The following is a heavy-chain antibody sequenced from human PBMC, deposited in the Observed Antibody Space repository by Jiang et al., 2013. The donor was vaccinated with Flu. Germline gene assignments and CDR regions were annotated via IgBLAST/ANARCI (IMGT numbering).Heavy chain of an antibody. CDR2: TYYRSKWYN. J-gene: IGHJ4*02. V-gene: IGHV6-1*01. CDR3: ARDRDEDFSFDY. D-gene: IGHD5-24*01. Sequence: SRGLEWLGRTYYRSKWYNDYAVSVKSRITINPDTSKNQFSLQLNSVTPEDTAVYYCARDRDEDFSFDYWGQGTLVTVSS.